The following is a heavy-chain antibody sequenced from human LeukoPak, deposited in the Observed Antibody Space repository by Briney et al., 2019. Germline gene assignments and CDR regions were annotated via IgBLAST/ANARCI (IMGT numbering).Heavy chain of an antibody. D-gene: IGHD6-13*01. CDR2: IIPIFGTT. V-gene: IGHV1-69*15. CDR3: ARGRAAGRSARLDDY. J-gene: IGHJ4*02. CDR1: GGTFSSYA. Sequence: SVTVSCKVSGGTFSSYAISCVRQPPGHGLEWMGRIIPIFGTTNHAQKFQGRVTITADESTSTAYMELNSQRCEDTAVYYCARGRAAGRSARLDDYWGQGTLVTVSS.